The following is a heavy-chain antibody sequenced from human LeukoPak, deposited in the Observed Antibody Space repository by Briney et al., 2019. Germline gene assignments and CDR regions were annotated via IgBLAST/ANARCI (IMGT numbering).Heavy chain of an antibody. J-gene: IGHJ4*02. Sequence: SGGSLRLSCAASGFMFSSNWMSWVRLAPGKGLEWVANIKEDGTETYYVDSVKGRFTISRDSAKNSLYLQMNSLRVEDTAVYYCAKEGRSLQTYWGQGTLVTVSS. CDR2: IKEDGTET. D-gene: IGHD5-24*01. CDR1: GFMFSSNW. V-gene: IGHV3-7*03. CDR3: AKEGRSLQTY.